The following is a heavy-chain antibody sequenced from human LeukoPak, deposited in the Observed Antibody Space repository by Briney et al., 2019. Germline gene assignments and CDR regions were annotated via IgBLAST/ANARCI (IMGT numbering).Heavy chain of an antibody. CDR2: INPNSGGT. J-gene: IGHJ5*02. V-gene: IGHV1-2*02. CDR3: ARDLIGYCSGGSCSYNWFDP. CDR1: RYTFTGYY. D-gene: IGHD2-15*01. Sequence: ASVKVSCKASRYTFTGYYMHWVRQAPGQGLEWMGWINPNSGGTNYAQKFQGRVTMTRDTSISTAYMELSRLRSDDTAVYYCARDLIGYCSGGSCSYNWFDPWGQGTLVTVSS.